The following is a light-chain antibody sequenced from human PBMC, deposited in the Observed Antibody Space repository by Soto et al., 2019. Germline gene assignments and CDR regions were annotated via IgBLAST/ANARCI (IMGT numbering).Light chain of an antibody. J-gene: IGKJ2*01. V-gene: IGKV3-15*01. CDR1: QSVNTN. CDR3: QQYDKWPRA. CDR2: GAS. Sequence: EIAMTQSPATLSVSPGERATLSCRASQSVNTNLAWYQQHPGQAPRLLIYGASTRATGIPARFSGSGSGTAFTLTISSLQSEDSAVYYCQQYDKWPRAFGQWTRLEIK.